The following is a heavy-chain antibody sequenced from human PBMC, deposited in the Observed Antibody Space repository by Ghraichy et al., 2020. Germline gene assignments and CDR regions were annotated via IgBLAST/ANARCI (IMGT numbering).Heavy chain of an antibody. V-gene: IGHV3-72*01. CDR3: ILSPYCSRTGCSSVPDF. CDR2: TGNKANSYTT. D-gene: IGHD2-2*01. CDR1: GFSLSDHY. J-gene: IGHJ4*02. Sequence: GESLNISCSASGFSLSDHYMDWVRQAPGKGLEWVGRTGNKANSYTTQYAASVRGRFTISRDDSQNSMSLQMNSLKTEDTAVYYCILSPYCSRTGCSSVPDFWGPGTLVTVSS.